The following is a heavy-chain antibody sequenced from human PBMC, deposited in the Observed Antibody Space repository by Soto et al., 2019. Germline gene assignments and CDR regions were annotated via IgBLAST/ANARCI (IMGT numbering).Heavy chain of an antibody. J-gene: IGHJ4*02. CDR1: GGIFSSYT. CDR3: ATYDRSGNY. D-gene: IGHD5-12*01. V-gene: IGHV1-69*12. CDR2: IIPVSGST. Sequence: QVQLVQSGAEVKKPGSSVKVSCKASGGIFSSYTVTWVRQAPGHGLEWMGGIIPVSGSTDYAPNFQGRLTMTADESTYTAYLELSTLRSDDTAVYYCATYDRSGNYWGQGTLVTVSS.